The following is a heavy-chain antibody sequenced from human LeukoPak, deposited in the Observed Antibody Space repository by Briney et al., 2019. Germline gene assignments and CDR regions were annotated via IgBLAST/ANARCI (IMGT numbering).Heavy chain of an antibody. V-gene: IGHV1-69*13. CDR2: IIPIFGTA. CDR1: GGTFSSYA. Sequence: ASVKVSCKASGGTFSSYAISWVRQAPGQGLEWMGGIIPIFGTANYAKKFQGRVTITADESTSTAYMELSSLRSEDTAVYYCARGGFVGNTDILTGYGYWGQGTLVTVSS. CDR3: ARGGFVGNTDILTGYGY. J-gene: IGHJ4*02. D-gene: IGHD3-9*01.